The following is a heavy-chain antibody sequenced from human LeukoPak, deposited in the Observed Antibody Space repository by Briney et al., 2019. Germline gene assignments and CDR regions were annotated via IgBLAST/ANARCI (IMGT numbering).Heavy chain of an antibody. J-gene: IGHJ3*02. V-gene: IGHV3-74*01. CDR2: INSDGSST. CDR1: GFTFSRYW. CDR3: AGGLGWDDVFDI. D-gene: IGHD1-26*01. Sequence: GGSLRLSCAASGFTFSRYWMHWVRQAPGKGLVWVSRINSDGSSTSYADSVKGRFTISRDNAKNTLYLQINSLRAEDTAVYYCAGGLGWDDVFDIWGQGTMVTVSS.